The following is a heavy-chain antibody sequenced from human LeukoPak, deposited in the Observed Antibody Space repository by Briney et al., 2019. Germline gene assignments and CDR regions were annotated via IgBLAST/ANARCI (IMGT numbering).Heavy chain of an antibody. J-gene: IGHJ5*02. Sequence: GGSLRLSCAASGFTVSSNYMNWVRQAPGKGLEWVSVIYSGGSTYYADSVKGRFTISRDNSKNTLYLQMNSLRAEDAAVYYCARENSSWMLDWFDPWGQGTLVTVSS. V-gene: IGHV3-53*01. CDR2: IYSGGST. CDR3: ARENSSWMLDWFDP. CDR1: GFTVSSNY. D-gene: IGHD6-13*01.